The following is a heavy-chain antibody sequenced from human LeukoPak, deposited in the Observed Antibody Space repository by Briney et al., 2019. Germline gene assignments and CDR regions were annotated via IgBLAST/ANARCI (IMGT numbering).Heavy chain of an antibody. V-gene: IGHV1-18*04. CDR3: ARVRPTYNWFDP. Sequence: ASVTLSCKASGYTFTSYGIGWLRQAPGQGLEWMGWISAYNGNTNYAQKSQGRVTMTTDTSTSTPYMKLRSLRSDDTAVYYCARVRPTYNWFDPWGEGTLVTVSS. J-gene: IGHJ5*02. CDR2: ISAYNGNT. CDR1: GYTFTSYG.